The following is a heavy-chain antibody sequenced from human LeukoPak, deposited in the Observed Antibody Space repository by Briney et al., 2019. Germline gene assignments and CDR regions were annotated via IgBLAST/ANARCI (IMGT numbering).Heavy chain of an antibody. Sequence: SETLSLTCSVSGGSISSSSYYWGWIRQPPGKGLEFIGSFSYSGSTYYNPSLKSRVTISGDTSKNQFSLKMSSVTAAGTAVYYCASLSKYYYESRGFFDYWGQGTLVTVSS. D-gene: IGHD3-22*01. J-gene: IGHJ4*02. CDR1: GGSISSSSYY. V-gene: IGHV4-39*01. CDR2: FSYSGST. CDR3: ASLSKYYYESRGFFDY.